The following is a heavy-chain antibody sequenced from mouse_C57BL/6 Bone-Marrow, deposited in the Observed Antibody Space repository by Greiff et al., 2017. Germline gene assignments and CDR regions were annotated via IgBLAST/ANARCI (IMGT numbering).Heavy chain of an antibody. D-gene: IGHD1-1*01. CDR1: GFTFSSYT. CDR2: ISGGGGNT. V-gene: IGHV5-9*01. J-gene: IGHJ4*01. Sequence: EVKLMESGGGLVKPGGSLKLSCAASGFTFSSYTMSWVRQTPEKRMEWVATISGGGGNTYYPDSVKGRFTISRDNAKNTLYLQMSSLRSEDTALYYCARQGRLLRYYAMDYWGQGTSVTVSS. CDR3: ARQGRLLRYYAMDY.